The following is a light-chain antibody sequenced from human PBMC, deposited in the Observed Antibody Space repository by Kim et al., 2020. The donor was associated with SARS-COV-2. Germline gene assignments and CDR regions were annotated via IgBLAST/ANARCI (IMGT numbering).Light chain of an antibody. Sequence: FAAVGDIVTMTCRASQSISTWLAWYQQQPGKGPKLLLYKASSLQSGVPSRFSGSGSGTEFTLTINSLQSGDSATYYCQQYITYPYTFGQGTKLEI. CDR3: QQYITYPYT. CDR2: KAS. CDR1: QSISTW. J-gene: IGKJ2*01. V-gene: IGKV1-5*03.